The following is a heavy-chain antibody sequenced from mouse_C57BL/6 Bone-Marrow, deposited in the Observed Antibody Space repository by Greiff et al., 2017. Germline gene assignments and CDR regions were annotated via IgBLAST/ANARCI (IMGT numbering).Heavy chain of an antibody. CDR1: GFTFSSYA. CDR3: ARDLGEDYLDY. Sequence: EVKLQESGGGLVKPGGSLKLSCAASGFTFSSYAMSWVRQTPEKRLEWVATISDGGSYTYYPDNVKGRFTIARDNAKNNLYLQMSHLKSEDTAMYYCARDLGEDYLDYWGQGTTLTVSS. D-gene: IGHD4-1*01. CDR2: ISDGGSYT. V-gene: IGHV5-4*01. J-gene: IGHJ2*01.